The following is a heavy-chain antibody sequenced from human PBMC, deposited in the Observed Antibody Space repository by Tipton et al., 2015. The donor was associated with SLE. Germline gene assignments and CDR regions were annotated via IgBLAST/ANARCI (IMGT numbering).Heavy chain of an antibody. J-gene: IGHJ6*02. CDR2: IYRDGRT. CDR3: AKDQDGSGSYGYYYGMDV. D-gene: IGHD3-10*01. Sequence: SLRLSCAASGFTFSSFAMSWVRQAPGKGLEWVAVIYRDGRTYYADSVKGRFTISRDDSRKTLYLQMNSLRPEDTAVYHCAKDQDGSGSYGYYYGMDVWGQGTTVTVSS. V-gene: IGHV3-23*03. CDR1: GFTFSSFA.